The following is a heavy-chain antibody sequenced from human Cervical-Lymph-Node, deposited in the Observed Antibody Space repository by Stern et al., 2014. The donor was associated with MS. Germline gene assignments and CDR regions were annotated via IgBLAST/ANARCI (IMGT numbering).Heavy chain of an antibody. J-gene: IGHJ4*02. D-gene: IGHD2-8*02. Sequence: QLQLQESGPGLVKPSETLSLTCTVSDGSISPYYWSWIRQPPGKELEWIGYVYYRGDTEYNPSLKGRVPFSVDTSKNQIPLNLLSVNVADTAVYYCARPTLGYWAGGICYTRQFDSWGQGTQVTVSS. CDR1: DGSISPYY. V-gene: IGHV4-59*01. CDR2: VYYRGDT. CDR3: ARPTLGYWAGGICYTRQFDS.